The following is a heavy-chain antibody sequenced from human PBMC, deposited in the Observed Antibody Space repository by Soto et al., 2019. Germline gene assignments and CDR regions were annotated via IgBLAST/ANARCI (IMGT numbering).Heavy chain of an antibody. D-gene: IGHD3-3*01. Sequence: SETLSLTCAVSSGSISSSNWWSWVRQPPGKGLEWIGEIYHSGSTNYNPSLKSRVTISVDKSKNQFSLKLSSVTAADTAVYYCARTIFGVVNWADYYYMDVWGKGTTVTVSS. CDR2: IYHSGST. CDR1: SGSISSSNW. V-gene: IGHV4-4*02. J-gene: IGHJ6*03. CDR3: ARTIFGVVNWADYYYMDV.